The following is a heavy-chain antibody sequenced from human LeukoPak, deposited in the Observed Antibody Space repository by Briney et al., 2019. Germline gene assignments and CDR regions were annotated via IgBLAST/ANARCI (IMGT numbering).Heavy chain of an antibody. Sequence: SGPALVKPTPTLTLTCTFSGFSLSTSGMCGSWLRQPPGKPLERLARFDWDDDKYYSTSLKTRFTISKDTSKTQVVTTMTNMDPVDTATYYCVRISRWSSSYEFYYYMDVWGKGTTVTVSS. CDR1: GFSLSTSGMC. J-gene: IGHJ6*03. V-gene: IGHV2-70*11. D-gene: IGHD6-6*01. CDR2: FDWDDDK. CDR3: VRISRWSSSYEFYYYMDV.